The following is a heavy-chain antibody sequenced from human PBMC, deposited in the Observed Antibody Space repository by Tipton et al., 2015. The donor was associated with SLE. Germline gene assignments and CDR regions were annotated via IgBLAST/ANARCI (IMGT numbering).Heavy chain of an antibody. D-gene: IGHD2-2*03. Sequence: LRLSCTVSGGSISRFRSYWNWIRQPAGKGLEWIGAISYSGSTYYNPSLKSRVTISVDASKNQFSLKVSSVTAADTAIYYCVGYCSSTGCRSPYSYYYMDVWGNKGTTVTVSS. V-gene: IGHV4-39*07. CDR3: VGYCSSTGCRSPYSYYYMDV. CDR1: GGSISRFRSY. J-gene: IGHJ6*03. CDR2: ISYSGST.